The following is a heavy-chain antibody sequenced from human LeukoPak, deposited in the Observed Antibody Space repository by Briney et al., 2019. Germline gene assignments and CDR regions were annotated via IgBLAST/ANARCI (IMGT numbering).Heavy chain of an antibody. CDR1: GFTFSSYG. V-gene: IGHV3-30*03. J-gene: IGHJ3*02. D-gene: IGHD3-10*01. Sequence: GGSLRLSCAASGFTFSSYGMHWVRQAPGKGLEWVAVISYDGSNKYYADSVKGRFTISRDNSKNTLYLQMNSLRAEDTAVYYCTSLPLGSRAFDIWGQGTMVTVSS. CDR2: ISYDGSNK. CDR3: TSLPLGSRAFDI.